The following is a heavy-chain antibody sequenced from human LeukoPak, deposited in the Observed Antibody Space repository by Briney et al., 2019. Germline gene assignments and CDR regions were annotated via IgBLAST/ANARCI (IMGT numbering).Heavy chain of an antibody. CDR2: ITTSGSLT. D-gene: IGHD2/OR15-2a*01. V-gene: IGHV3-48*03. Sequence: GGSLILSCVFSGFTLRTYEMTCVRQASGQGLETISFITTSGSLTFYADSVKGRFTIFRDSSKNSLFLQMNNLRGEDTAAYYCARDISSSTRAFDILGQGTMVTVSS. CDR3: ARDISSSTRAFDI. CDR1: GFTLRTYE. J-gene: IGHJ3*02.